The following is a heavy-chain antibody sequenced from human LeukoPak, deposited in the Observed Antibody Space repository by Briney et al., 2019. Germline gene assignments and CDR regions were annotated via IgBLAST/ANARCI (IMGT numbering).Heavy chain of an antibody. Sequence: SETLSLTCTVSGGSISSSSYYWGWIRQPPGKGLEWIGSIYYSGSTNYNPSLKSRVTISVDTSKNQFSLKLSSVTAADTAVYYCARVEEGYGSGRRENYYYYYMDVWGKGTTVTIS. CDR3: ARVEEGYGSGRRENYYYYYMDV. CDR2: IYYSGST. J-gene: IGHJ6*03. D-gene: IGHD3-10*01. CDR1: GGSISSSSYY. V-gene: IGHV4-39*07.